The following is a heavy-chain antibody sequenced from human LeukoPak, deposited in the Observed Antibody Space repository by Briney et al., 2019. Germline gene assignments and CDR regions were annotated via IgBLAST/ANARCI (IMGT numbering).Heavy chain of an antibody. CDR1: GFSFSSYA. CDR2: VDSGGDT. J-gene: IGHJ4*02. V-gene: IGHV3-23*01. D-gene: IGHD1-26*01. Sequence: GGSLRLSCAASGFSFSSYAMSWVRQAPGRGLEWVSLVDSGGDTYYADSVKGRFTISRDNSKNTLHLQMNSLRVDDTAVYYCTKDRSGSTHWGQGTLVTVSS. CDR3: TKDRSGSTH.